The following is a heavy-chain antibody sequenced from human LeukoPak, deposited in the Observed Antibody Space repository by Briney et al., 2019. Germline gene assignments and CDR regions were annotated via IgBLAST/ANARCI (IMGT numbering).Heavy chain of an antibody. J-gene: IGHJ4*02. D-gene: IGHD3-3*01. CDR2: IKQDGSDK. V-gene: IGHV3-7*03. Sequence: GGSLRLSCAASGFTFSTSWMTWVRQAPGKGLEWVANIKQDGSDKYYMDSVKGRFTISRDNAKNSLYLQMNSLRAEDTAVYYCARDASVEYFDYWGQGTLVTVSS. CDR1: GFTFSTSW. CDR3: ARDASVEYFDY.